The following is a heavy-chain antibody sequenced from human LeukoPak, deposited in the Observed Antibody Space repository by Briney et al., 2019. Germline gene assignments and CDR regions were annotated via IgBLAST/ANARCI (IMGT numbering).Heavy chain of an antibody. Sequence: VASVKVSCKTSGYIFAHNGISWVRQAPGQGPEWMGWISAYNGDTNYAQNFQGRVTMTRDTSTSTVYMELRSLRSDDTAVYYCARTWIQLFTPDFDLWGQGTLVTVSS. CDR1: GYIFAHNG. D-gene: IGHD5-18*01. CDR3: ARTWIQLFTPDFDL. J-gene: IGHJ4*02. CDR2: ISAYNGDT. V-gene: IGHV1-18*01.